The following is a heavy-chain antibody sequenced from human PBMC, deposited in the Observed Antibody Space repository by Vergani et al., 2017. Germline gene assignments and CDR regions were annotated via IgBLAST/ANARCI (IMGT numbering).Heavy chain of an antibody. Sequence: QVQLQQWGGGLLKPSETLSLTCVVNGGSFTSYNWTWIRQSPGEGLEWVGDIDHTGRPDYNPSLKSRLTMSVNKSRNQLSLTLNSVTATDTAIYFCARVNTETNGHLYYYDYMDVWARGPRSPSP. D-gene: IGHD4-11*01. V-gene: IGHV4-34*01. J-gene: IGHJ6*03. CDR2: IDHTGRP. CDR3: ARVNTETNGHLYYYDYMDV. CDR1: GGSFTSYN.